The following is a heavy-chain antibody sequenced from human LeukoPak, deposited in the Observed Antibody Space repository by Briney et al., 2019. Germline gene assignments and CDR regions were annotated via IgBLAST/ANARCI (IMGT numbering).Heavy chain of an antibody. J-gene: IGHJ5*02. CDR2: IYTSGST. V-gene: IGHV4-4*07. CDR1: GGSISSYY. D-gene: IGHD4-17*01. CDR3: ARDRPTVTTAWEWWFDP. Sequence: SETLSLTCTVSGGSISSYYWSWIRQPAGKGLEWIGRIYTSGSTNYNPSLKSRVTMSVDTSKNQFSLKLSSVTAADTAVYYCARDRPTVTTAWEWWFDPWGQGTLVTVSS.